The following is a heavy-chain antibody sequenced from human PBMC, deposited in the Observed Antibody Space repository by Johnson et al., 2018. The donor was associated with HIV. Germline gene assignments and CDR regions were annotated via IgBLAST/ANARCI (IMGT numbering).Heavy chain of an antibody. CDR2: IYSDGST. CDR3: ARGHCGGAVWLDDVADI. CDR1: GFTVSNNY. V-gene: IGHV3-66*02. Sequence: VQVLESGGGLVQPGWSLRLSCAASGFTVSNNYMSWVRQAPGKGLEWVSVIYSDGSTHYADSVKGRFTVPRDTSENTLSVQMNSLRREDTAVQCCARGHCGGAVWLDDVADIWGQGTMVIVSS. J-gene: IGHJ3*02. D-gene: IGHD2-21*01.